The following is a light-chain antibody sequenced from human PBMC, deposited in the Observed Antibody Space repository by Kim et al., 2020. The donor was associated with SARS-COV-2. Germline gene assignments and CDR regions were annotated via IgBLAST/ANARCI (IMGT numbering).Light chain of an antibody. Sequence: SSELTQDPAVSVALGQTVRIRCQGASVINYFVAWYQQKPGQAPVLVMYGRNNRASGIVNRFSGSRSGDTASLIITGAQAEDEADYYCNSRDSSGHHGVFG. CDR3: NSRDSSGHHGV. CDR2: GRN. J-gene: IGLJ3*02. V-gene: IGLV3-19*01. CDR1: SVINYF.